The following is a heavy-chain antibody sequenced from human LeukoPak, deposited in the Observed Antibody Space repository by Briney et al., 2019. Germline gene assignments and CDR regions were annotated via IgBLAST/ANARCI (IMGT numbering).Heavy chain of an antibody. J-gene: IGHJ4*02. V-gene: IGHV5-51*01. D-gene: IGHD3-22*01. Sequence: GESLKISCKGSGYSFTSYWIGWVGQMPGKGLEWMGIIYPGDSDTRYSPSFQGQVTISADKSISTAYLQWSSLKASDTAMYYCARPRAYYYDSSLGFDYWGQGTLVTVSS. CDR3: ARPRAYYYDSSLGFDY. CDR1: GYSFTSYW. CDR2: IYPGDSDT.